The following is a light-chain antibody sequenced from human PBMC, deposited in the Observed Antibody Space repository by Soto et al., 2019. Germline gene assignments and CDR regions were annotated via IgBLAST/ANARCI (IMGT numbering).Light chain of an antibody. CDR2: DVS. Sequence: ALTQPRSVSGSPGQSVTISCTGTSSDVGGYNYVSWYQQHPGKAPKLMIYDVSKRPSGVPDRFSGSKSGNTASLTISGLQAEDEADYYCCSYAGSYTWVFGGGTKLTVL. CDR1: SSDVGGYNY. CDR3: CSYAGSYTWV. J-gene: IGLJ3*02. V-gene: IGLV2-11*01.